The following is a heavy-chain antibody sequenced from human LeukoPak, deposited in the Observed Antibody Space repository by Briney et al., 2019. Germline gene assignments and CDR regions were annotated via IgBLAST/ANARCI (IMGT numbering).Heavy chain of an antibody. CDR1: GGSISSGSYY. CDR3: ARSGSGYLRYYFDY. D-gene: IGHD5-12*01. CDR2: IYTSGGT. Sequence: SQTLSLTCTVSGGSISSGSYYWTWIRQPAGKGLEWIGRIYTSGGTNYNPSLKSRVTISVDKSKNQFSLKLSSVTAADTAVYYCARSGSGYLRYYFDYWGQGTLVTVSS. V-gene: IGHV4-61*02. J-gene: IGHJ4*02.